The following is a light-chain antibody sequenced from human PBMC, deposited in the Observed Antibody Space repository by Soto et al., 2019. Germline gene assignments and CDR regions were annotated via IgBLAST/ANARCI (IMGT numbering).Light chain of an antibody. V-gene: IGLV2-11*01. CDR1: SSDVGGHNL. CDR3: CSYAGSSLWV. J-gene: IGLJ3*02. CDR2: DVS. Sequence: QSALTQPRSVSGSPGQSVTISCTGTSSDVGGHNLVTWYQQHPGKAPKLAIYDVSKWPSGVPDRFFGSKSGNTASLTISGLQAEDEADYYCCSYAGSSLWVFGRGTKLTVL.